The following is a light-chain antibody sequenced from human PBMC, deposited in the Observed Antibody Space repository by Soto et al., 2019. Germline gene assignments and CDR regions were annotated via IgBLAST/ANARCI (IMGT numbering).Light chain of an antibody. Sequence: ENVLTQSPATLPLSPWEGATRSFMASQSINTYLAWYQQKPGQAPRLLIYDASKRATGIPARFSGSGSGTNFTLTISSLEPEDFAVYYCQQRRSWQVTFGQGTRLEIK. V-gene: IGKV3D-11*02. CDR3: QQRRSWQVT. CDR2: DAS. CDR1: QSINTY. J-gene: IGKJ5*01.